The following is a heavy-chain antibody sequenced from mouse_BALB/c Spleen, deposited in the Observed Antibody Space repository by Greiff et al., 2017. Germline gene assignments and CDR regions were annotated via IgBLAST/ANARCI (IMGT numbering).Heavy chain of an antibody. CDR1: GFSLTSYG. CDR3: ARDKEGWFAY. Sequence: VKLVESGPGLVAPSQSLSITCTVSGFSLTSYGVHWVRQPPGKGLEWLGVIWAGGSTNYNSALMSRLSISKDNSKSQVFLKMNSLQTDDTAMYYCARDKEGWFAYWGQGTLVTVSA. CDR2: IWAGGST. V-gene: IGHV2-9*02. J-gene: IGHJ3*01.